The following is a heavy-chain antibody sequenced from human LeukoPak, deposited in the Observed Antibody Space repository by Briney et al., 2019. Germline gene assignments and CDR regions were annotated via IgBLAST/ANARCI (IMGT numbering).Heavy chain of an antibody. Sequence: SETLFLTCAVYGGSFSDSYWYWIRQPPGKGLEWIGEISHSGSTNYNPSLKSRVSISEDTSKNQFSLKLSSVTAADTAVYYCARGRGAAARPNDAFDIWSQGTMVTVSS. CDR2: ISHSGST. CDR1: GGSFSDSY. J-gene: IGHJ3*02. CDR3: ARGRGAAARPNDAFDI. D-gene: IGHD6-6*01. V-gene: IGHV4-34*01.